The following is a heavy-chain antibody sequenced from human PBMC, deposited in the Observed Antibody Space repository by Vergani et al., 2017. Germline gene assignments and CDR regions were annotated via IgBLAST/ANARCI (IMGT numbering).Heavy chain of an antibody. CDR3: ARDPRGDGSDPEDYYCGMDV. CDR2: IIPVLGKT. D-gene: IGHD2-21*02. CDR1: GATFRSNT. Sequence: QVQLVQSGAEVKKPGSSVKVSCKASGATFRSNTISWVRQVPGQGLEWMGRIIPVLGKTKYAQDFQGRLTITADTSTSTAYMELTSLRSQDTAVYYCARDPRGDGSDPEDYYCGMDVWGQGTTVTVSS. V-gene: IGHV1-69*08. J-gene: IGHJ6*02.